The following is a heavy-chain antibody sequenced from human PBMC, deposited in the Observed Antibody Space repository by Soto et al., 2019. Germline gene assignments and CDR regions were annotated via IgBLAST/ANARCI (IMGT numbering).Heavy chain of an antibody. CDR2: ISGSGGST. CDR1: GFTFSSYA. Sequence: GGSLRLSCAASGFTFSSYAMSWVRQAPGKGLEWVSAISGSGGSTYYADSVKGRFTISRDNSKNTLYLQMNSLRAEDTAVYYCAKDPLYYGSAEYFQHWGQGTLVTVSS. CDR3: AKDPLYYGSAEYFQH. V-gene: IGHV3-23*01. J-gene: IGHJ1*01. D-gene: IGHD3-10*01.